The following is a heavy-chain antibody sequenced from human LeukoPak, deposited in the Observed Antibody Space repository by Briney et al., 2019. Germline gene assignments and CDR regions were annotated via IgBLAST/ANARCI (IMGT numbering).Heavy chain of an antibody. CDR1: GFTFSSYS. CDR3: VRDPDALDF. J-gene: IGHJ4*02. CDR2: IRSSGSPT. V-gene: IGHV3-48*02. Sequence: GGSLRLSCAASGFTFSSYSMNWVRQAPGKGLEWVSYIRSSGSPTYYADSVKGRFTISRDNAKNSLYLQMNSLRDEDTAVYYCVRDPDALDFWGQGTPVTVSS.